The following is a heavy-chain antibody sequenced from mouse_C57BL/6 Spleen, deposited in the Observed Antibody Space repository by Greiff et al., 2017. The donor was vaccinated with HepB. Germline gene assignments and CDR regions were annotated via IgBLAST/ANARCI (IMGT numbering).Heavy chain of an antibody. CDR3: ARYYGSSPYFDV. CDR2: IDPSDSYT. J-gene: IGHJ1*03. V-gene: IGHV1-69*01. D-gene: IGHD1-1*01. CDR1: GYTFTSYW. Sequence: QVQLKQPGAELVMPGASVKLSCKASGYTFTSYWMHWVKQRPGQGLEWIGEIDPSDSYTNYNQKFKGKSTLTVDKSSSTAYMQLSSLTSEDSAVYYCARYYGSSPYFDVWGTGTTVTVSS.